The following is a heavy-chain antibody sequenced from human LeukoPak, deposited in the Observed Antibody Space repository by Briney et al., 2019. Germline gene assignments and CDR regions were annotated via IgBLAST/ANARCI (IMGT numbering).Heavy chain of an antibody. Sequence: SETLSLTCTVSGYSISSGYYWGWIRQPPGKGLEWIGYIYFSGSTNSNPSLKSRVTISVDTSKNQFSLKLSSVTAADTAVYYCARMFGGYCSGGSCYKAFDIWGQGTMVTVSS. D-gene: IGHD2-15*01. V-gene: IGHV4-61*01. J-gene: IGHJ3*02. CDR2: IYFSGST. CDR3: ARMFGGYCSGGSCYKAFDI. CDR1: GYSISSGYY.